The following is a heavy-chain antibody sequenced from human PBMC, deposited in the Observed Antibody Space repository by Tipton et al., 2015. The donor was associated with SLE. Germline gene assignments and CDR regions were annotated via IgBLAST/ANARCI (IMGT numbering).Heavy chain of an antibody. CDR2: IYNSGST. CDR1: GGSISSYY. Sequence: TLSLTCTFSGGSISSYYWSWIRQPAGKGLEWIGRIYNSGSTNYNPSLKSRVTIEVDMSRNQFSLRLTSVTPADTAIYYCARGGSYSDFDYWGQGTQVTVSS. CDR3: ARGGSYSDFDY. D-gene: IGHD1-26*01. J-gene: IGHJ4*02. V-gene: IGHV4-4*07.